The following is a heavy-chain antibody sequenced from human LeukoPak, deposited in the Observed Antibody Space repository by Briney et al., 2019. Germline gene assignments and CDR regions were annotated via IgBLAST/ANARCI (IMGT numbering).Heavy chain of an antibody. CDR1: GYSISSGYY. CDR3: AKRAKYCSGGSCSYDAFDI. Sequence: PSETLSLTCTVSGYSISSGYYWGWIRQPPGKGLEWTGSIDHSGSTYYNPSLKSRITISVDTSKNQFSLKLSSVTAADTAVYYRAKRAKYCSGGSCSYDAFDIWGQGTMVTVSS. J-gene: IGHJ3*02. V-gene: IGHV4-38-2*02. D-gene: IGHD2-15*01. CDR2: IDHSGST.